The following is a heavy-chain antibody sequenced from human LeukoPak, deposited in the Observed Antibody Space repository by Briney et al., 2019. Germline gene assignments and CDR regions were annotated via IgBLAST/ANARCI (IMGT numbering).Heavy chain of an antibody. CDR3: ARGGYYDSTGYYYGDYYYYYMDV. V-gene: IGHV1-69*06. CDR2: IIPTFGTA. J-gene: IGHJ6*03. Sequence: GASVKVSCKASGGTFSSYAISWVRPAPGQGLEWMGGIIPTFGTANYAQKFQGRVTITADKSTSTAYMELSSLRSEDTAVYYCARGGYYDSTGYYYGDYYYYYMDVWGKGTTVTVSS. CDR1: GGTFSSYA. D-gene: IGHD3-22*01.